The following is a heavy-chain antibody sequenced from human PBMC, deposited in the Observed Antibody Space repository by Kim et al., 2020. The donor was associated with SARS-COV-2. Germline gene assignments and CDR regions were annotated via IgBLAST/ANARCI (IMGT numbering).Heavy chain of an antibody. CDR3: ARVYSSSWDFDY. J-gene: IGHJ4*02. Sequence: NYAQRFPGRVTMTRDTSTSTVYMELSSLRSDDTAVYYCARVYSSSWDFDYWGQGTLVTVSS. V-gene: IGHV1-46*01. D-gene: IGHD6-13*01.